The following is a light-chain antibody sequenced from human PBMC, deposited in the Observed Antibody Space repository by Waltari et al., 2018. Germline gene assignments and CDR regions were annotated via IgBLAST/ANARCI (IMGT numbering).Light chain of an antibody. CDR2: GAS. CDR1: QSISTY. J-gene: IGKJ3*01. CDR3: QQSYSTPFT. V-gene: IGKV1-39*01. Sequence: DIQMTQSPSSLSASVGDRVTITCRASQSISTYLNWYLQKPGKAPKLLIYGASSLQSAAPSRFSGSGSGTDFTLTISSLQPEDFATYYCQQSYSTPFTFGPGTKVDIK.